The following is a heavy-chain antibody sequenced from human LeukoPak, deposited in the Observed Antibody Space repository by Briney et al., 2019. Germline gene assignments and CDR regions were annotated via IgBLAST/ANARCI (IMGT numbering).Heavy chain of an antibody. Sequence: ASVKVSCKASGGTFSNYAISWVRQAPGQGLEWMGGIIPIFGTANYAQKFRGRVTITADESTSTAYMELSSLRSEDTAVYYCARAPKGIQLWPLYFDYWGQGTLVTVSS. D-gene: IGHD5-18*01. CDR3: ARAPKGIQLWPLYFDY. V-gene: IGHV1-69*13. CDR1: GGTFSNYA. CDR2: IIPIFGTA. J-gene: IGHJ4*02.